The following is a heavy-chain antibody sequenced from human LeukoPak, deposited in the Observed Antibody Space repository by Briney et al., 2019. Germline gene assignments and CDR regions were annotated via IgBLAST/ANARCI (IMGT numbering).Heavy chain of an antibody. CDR1: GGSISSSSYY. V-gene: IGHV4-39*07. CDR3: ARQMRPADTATWFDP. J-gene: IGHJ5*02. CDR2: IYYSGST. Sequence: SETRSLTCTVSGGSISSSSYYWGWIRQPPGKGLEWIGSIYYSGSTYYNPSHRSRVTISVDTSRNQFSLKLTSVTAADTAIYYCARQMRPADTATWFDPWGQGTLVTVSS. D-gene: IGHD5-18*01.